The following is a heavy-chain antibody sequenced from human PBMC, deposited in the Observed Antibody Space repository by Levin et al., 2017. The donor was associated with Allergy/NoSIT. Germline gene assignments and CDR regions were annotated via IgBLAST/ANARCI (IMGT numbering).Heavy chain of an antibody. CDR3: ARDVYGMVRGVSGRYFDL. D-gene: IGHD3-10*01. CDR2: INPSGSST. V-gene: IGHV1-46*01. CDR1: GYTFTTYY. J-gene: IGHJ2*01. Sequence: ASVKVSCKASGYTFTTYYMHWVRQAPGQGLEWMGIINPSGSSTSYAQKFQGRVTMTRDTSTSTVYMELSSLRSEDTAVYYCARDVYGMVRGVSGRYFDLWGRGTLVTVSS.